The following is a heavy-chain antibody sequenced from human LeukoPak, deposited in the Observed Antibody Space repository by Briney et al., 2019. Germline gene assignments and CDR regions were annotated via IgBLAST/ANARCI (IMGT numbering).Heavy chain of an antibody. CDR1: GFTFSSYA. CDR3: ARGACSGGRCYHDY. CDR2: ISYDGSNK. V-gene: IGHV3-30*04. D-gene: IGHD2-15*01. J-gene: IGHJ4*02. Sequence: PGGSLRLSCAASGFTFSSYAMHWVRQAPGKGLEWVAVISYDGSNKYYADSVKGRFSISRDNSKNTLYLQMNSLRAEDTAVYYCARGACSGGRCYHDYWGQGTLVTVSS.